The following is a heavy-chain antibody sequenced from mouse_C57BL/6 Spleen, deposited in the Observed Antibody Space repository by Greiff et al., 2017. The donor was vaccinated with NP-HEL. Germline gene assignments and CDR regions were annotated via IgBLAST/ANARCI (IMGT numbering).Heavy chain of an antibody. V-gene: IGHV1-64*01. J-gene: IGHJ2*01. Sequence: QVQLQQPGAELVKPGASVKLSCKASGYTFTSYWMHWVKQRPGQGLEWIGMIHPNSGSTNYNEKFKSKATLTVDKSSSTAYMQLSSLTSEDSAVYYCARFPPFYYNGSSYYFDYWGQGTTLTVSS. CDR2: IHPNSGST. CDR3: ARFPPFYYNGSSYYFDY. D-gene: IGHD1-1*01. CDR1: GYTFTSYW.